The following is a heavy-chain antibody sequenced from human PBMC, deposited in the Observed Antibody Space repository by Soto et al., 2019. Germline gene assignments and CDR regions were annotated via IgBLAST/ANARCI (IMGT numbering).Heavy chain of an antibody. CDR2: ISYDGSNK. D-gene: IGHD3-10*01. V-gene: IGHV3-30*18. CDR3: AKDLKALSFGYYYGMDV. CDR1: GFTFSSYG. Sequence: QVQLVESGGGVVQPGRSLRLSCAASGFTFSSYGMHWVRQAPGKGLEWVAVISYDGSNKYYADSVKGRFTISRDNSKNTLYLQMNSLRAEDTAVYYCAKDLKALSFGYYYGMDVWGQGTTVTVSS. J-gene: IGHJ6*02.